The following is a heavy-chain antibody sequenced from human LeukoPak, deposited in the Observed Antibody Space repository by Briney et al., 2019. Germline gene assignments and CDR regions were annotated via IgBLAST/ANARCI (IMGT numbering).Heavy chain of an antibody. J-gene: IGHJ4*02. Sequence: GASVKVSCKASGYTFTDYYIHWVRQAPGQGLEWMAWINPNSGGTYYAQNFHDRITLTRDTSISTAYMELSRLRSDDTAIYYCARANALYCSSTSRLLDYWGQGTLVTVSS. CDR2: INPNSGGT. V-gene: IGHV1-2*02. D-gene: IGHD2-2*01. CDR1: GYTFTDYY. CDR3: ARANALYCSSTSRLLDY.